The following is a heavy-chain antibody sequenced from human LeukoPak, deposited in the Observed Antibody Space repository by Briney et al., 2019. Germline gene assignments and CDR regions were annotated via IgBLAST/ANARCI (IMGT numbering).Heavy chain of an antibody. CDR2: ISAYNGNT. J-gene: IGHJ4*02. CDR3: ARDRRQQLVEESDY. CDR1: GYTFTSYG. V-gene: IGHV1-18*01. D-gene: IGHD6-13*01. Sequence: ASVKVSCKASGYTFTSYGISWVRQAPGQGLEWMGWISAYNGNTNYAQKLQGRVTMTTDTSTSTAYMELRSPRSDDTAVYYCARDRRQQLVEESDYWGQGTLVTVSS.